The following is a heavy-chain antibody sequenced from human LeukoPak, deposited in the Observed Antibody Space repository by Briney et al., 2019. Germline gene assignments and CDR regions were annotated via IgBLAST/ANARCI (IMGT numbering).Heavy chain of an antibody. CDR3: ARDGFYKYYYYYGMDV. V-gene: IGHV3-30*03. CDR2: ISYDGSYK. D-gene: IGHD5-24*01. CDR1: GFSFSSAG. Sequence: PGGSLRLSCAASGFSFSSAGMHWVRQAPGKGLEWVAVISYDGSYKYNEDSVEGRITISRDNFKNTLYLQMNSLRAEDTAVYYCARDGFYKYYYYYGMDVWGQGTTVTVSS. J-gene: IGHJ6*02.